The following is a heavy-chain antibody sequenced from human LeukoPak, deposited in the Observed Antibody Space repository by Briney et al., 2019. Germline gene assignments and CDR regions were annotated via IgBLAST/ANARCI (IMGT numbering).Heavy chain of an antibody. CDR3: ARDPSSIYFDY. J-gene: IGHJ4*02. CDR1: GGAIISSTYY. Sequence: SETLSLTCIVSGGAIISSTYYWGWIRQPPGEGLEWIGSIHYSGSTYYNPSLKSRVTISGDTSKNQFSLKVSSVTAADTGTYYCARDPSSIYFDYWGQGILVNVSS. D-gene: IGHD3-3*01. V-gene: IGHV4-39*07. CDR2: IHYSGST.